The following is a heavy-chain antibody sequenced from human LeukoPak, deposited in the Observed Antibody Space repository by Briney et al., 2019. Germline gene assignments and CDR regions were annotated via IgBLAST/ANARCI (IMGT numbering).Heavy chain of an antibody. CDR3: ARGRSGHFIDY. V-gene: IGHV4-34*01. J-gene: IGHJ4*02. CDR1: GGSFSGYY. D-gene: IGHD3-10*01. CDR2: INHSGST. Sequence: PSETLSLTCAVYGGSFSGYYWSWLRQPPGKGLEWIGQINHSGSTNYNPSLKSRVTISVDTSKNQFSLKLSSVTAADTAVYYCARGRSGHFIDYWGQGTLVTVSS.